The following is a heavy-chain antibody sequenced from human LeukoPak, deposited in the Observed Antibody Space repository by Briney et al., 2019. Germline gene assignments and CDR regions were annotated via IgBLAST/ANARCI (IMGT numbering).Heavy chain of an antibody. Sequence: SETLSLTCAVSGYSISSGYYWGWIRQPPGKGLEWIRSIYHSGSTYYNPSLKSRVTISVDTSKNQFSLKLSSVTAADTAVYYCARRVDEAFDIWGQGTMVTVSS. CDR2: IYHSGST. CDR3: ARRVDEAFDI. CDR1: GYSISSGYY. J-gene: IGHJ3*02. D-gene: IGHD2-15*01. V-gene: IGHV4-38-2*01.